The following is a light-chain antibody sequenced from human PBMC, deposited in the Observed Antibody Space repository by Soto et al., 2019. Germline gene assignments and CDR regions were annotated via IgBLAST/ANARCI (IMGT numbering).Light chain of an antibody. CDR3: HQTNSFPIT. J-gene: IGKJ5*01. Sequence: DVQVTQSPSFVSASVGDRVTITCRASQGLGTWLAWYQQKPGLAPNLLISGASNLESGVPARFSGSGLGTHFTFTIVSLQPEDSATYYFHQTNSFPITFCQGTRL. CDR2: GAS. CDR1: QGLGTW. V-gene: IGKV1D-12*01.